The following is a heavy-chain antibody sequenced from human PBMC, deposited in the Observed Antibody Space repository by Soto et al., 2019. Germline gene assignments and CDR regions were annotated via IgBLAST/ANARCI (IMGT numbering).Heavy chain of an antibody. D-gene: IGHD6-25*01. J-gene: IGHJ4*02. Sequence: EVQLVESGGGLVQPGGSLRLSCAASGFTFSSYWMHWVRQAPGKGLVWVSRINSDGSSTTYADSVKGRFTISRDNAKNKQFLEMNSLRGEDTAVYYCAHAEEDVYYSSGPFAYWGQGSLVTVSS. V-gene: IGHV3-74*01. CDR1: GFTFSSYW. CDR3: AHAEEDVYYSSGPFAY. CDR2: INSDGSST.